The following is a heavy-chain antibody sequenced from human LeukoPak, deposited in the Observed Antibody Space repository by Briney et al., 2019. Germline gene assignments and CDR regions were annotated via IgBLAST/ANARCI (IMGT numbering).Heavy chain of an antibody. D-gene: IGHD3-3*01. CDR2: INHSGST. CDR3: ARTIFGVVRYFDY. J-gene: IGHJ4*02. V-gene: IGHV4-34*01. CDR1: GGSFSGYY. Sequence: SETLSLTCAVYGGSFSGYYWSWIRQPPGKGLEWIGEINHSGSTNYNPSLKSRVTISVDTSKNQFSLKLSSVTAADTAVYYCARTIFGVVRYFDYWGQGTLVTVSS.